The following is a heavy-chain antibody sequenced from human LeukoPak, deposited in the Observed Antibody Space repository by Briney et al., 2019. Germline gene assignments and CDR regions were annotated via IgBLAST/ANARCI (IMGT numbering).Heavy chain of an antibody. CDR3: ARSTKTSARITMIDLDY. CDR2: ISSSSSTI. J-gene: IGHJ4*02. D-gene: IGHD3-22*01. CDR1: GFTFSGYS. V-gene: IGHV3-48*02. Sequence: GGSLRLSCAASGFTFSGYSMNWVRQAPGKGLEWVSYISSSSSTIYYADSVKGRFTISRDNAKNSLYLQMNSLRDEDTAVYYCARSTKTSARITMIDLDYWGQGTLVTVSS.